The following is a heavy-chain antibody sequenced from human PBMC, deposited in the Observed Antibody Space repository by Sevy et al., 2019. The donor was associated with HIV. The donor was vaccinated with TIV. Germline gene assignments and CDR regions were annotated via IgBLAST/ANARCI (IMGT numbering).Heavy chain of an antibody. CDR3: ARDMGTIFGVVTYYFDY. J-gene: IGHJ4*02. CDR2: IWYDGSNK. CDR1: GFTFSSYG. D-gene: IGHD3-3*01. Sequence: GGSLRLSCAASGFTFSSYGMHWVRQAPGKGREWVAVIWYDGSNKYYADSVKGRLNISRDNSKNTLDLQMNSLRAEDTAVYYCARDMGTIFGVVTYYFDYWGQGTLVTVSS. V-gene: IGHV3-33*01.